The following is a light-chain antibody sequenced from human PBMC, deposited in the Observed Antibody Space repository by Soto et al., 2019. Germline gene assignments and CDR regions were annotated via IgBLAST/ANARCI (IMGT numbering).Light chain of an antibody. V-gene: IGKV1-33*01. CDR1: QDINNY. Sequence: DIKMTQSPSSLSASVVDRVTITCQASQDINNYLNWYQQKPGQAPKLLIYDASGLEVGVPSRFSGSGSGTHFTLTISGLQPEDIATYYCQQFGDLTFIFGQGTRLEI. J-gene: IGKJ5*01. CDR2: DAS. CDR3: QQFGDLTFI.